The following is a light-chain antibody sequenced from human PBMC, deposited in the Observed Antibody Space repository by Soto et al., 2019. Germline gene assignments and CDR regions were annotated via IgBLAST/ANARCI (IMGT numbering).Light chain of an antibody. CDR3: SSYTSSTTRV. V-gene: IGLV2-14*01. J-gene: IGLJ1*01. CDR2: DVR. CDR1: SSDVGDYNY. Sequence: QSALTQPASVSGSPGQSITISCTGTSSDVGDYNYVSWYQEHPGKAPKLMIYDVRNRRSGVSNRFSGSQSGSTASLTISGLQAEDDAEYYCSSYTSSTTRVFGTGTKLTVL.